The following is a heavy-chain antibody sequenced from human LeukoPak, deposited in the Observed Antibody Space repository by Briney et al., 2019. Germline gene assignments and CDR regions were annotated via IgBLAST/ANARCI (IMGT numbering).Heavy chain of an antibody. D-gene: IGHD3-3*01. CDR2: INHSGST. Sequence: PSETLSLTCAVYGGSFSGYYWSWIRQPPGKGLEWIGEINHSGSTNYNPSLKSRVTISVDTSKNQFSLKLSSVTAADTAVYYCARHVRITIFGVVTAGWFDPWGQGTLVTVSS. CDR3: ARHVRITIFGVVTAGWFDP. CDR1: GGSFSGYY. V-gene: IGHV4-34*01. J-gene: IGHJ5*02.